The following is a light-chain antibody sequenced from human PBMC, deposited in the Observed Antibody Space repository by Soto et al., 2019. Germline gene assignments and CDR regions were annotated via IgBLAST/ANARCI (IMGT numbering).Light chain of an antibody. J-gene: IGKJ1*01. Sequence: DIQMTQSPSTLSASVGDRVTITCRASQSISRCLAWYQQQPGKAPKLLIYQTSILESGVPSRFSGSGSGTEFTLTISSLQPDDFATYYCQQYNSYSVTFGQGTKVEIK. V-gene: IGKV1-5*03. CDR1: QSISRC. CDR3: QQYNSYSVT. CDR2: QTS.